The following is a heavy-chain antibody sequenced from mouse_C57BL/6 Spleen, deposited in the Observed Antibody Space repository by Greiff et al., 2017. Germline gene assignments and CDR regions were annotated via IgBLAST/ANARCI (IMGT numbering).Heavy chain of an antibody. V-gene: IGHV1-59*01. J-gene: IGHJ1*03. CDR2: IDPSDCYT. CDR3: AKGPSPWYFDV. D-gene: IGHD3-3*01. Sequence: QVQLQKPGAELVRPGTSVKLSCKASGYTFTSYWMHWVKQRPGQGLEWIGVIDPSDCYTNYNQKFKGKATLTVDTSSSTAYMQLSSLTSEDSAVYYCAKGPSPWYFDVWGTGTTVTVSS. CDR1: GYTFTSYW.